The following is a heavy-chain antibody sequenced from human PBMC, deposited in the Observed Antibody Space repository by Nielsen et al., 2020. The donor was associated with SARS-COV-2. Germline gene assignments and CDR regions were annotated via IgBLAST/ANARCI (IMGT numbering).Heavy chain of an antibody. CDR1: GYTFTSYA. CDR3: ATPATPLYGSGSFDY. J-gene: IGHJ4*02. V-gene: IGHV1-3*01. D-gene: IGHD3-10*01. Sequence: ASVKVSCKASGYTFTSYAMHWVRQAPGQRLEWMGWINAGNGNTKYSQKFQGRVTITRDTSASTAYMELSSLRSEDTAVYYCATPATPLYGSGSFDYWGQGTLVTVSS. CDR2: INAGNGNT.